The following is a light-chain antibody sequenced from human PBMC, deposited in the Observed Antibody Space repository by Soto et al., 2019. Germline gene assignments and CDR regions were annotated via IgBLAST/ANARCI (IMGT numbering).Light chain of an antibody. J-gene: IGKJ3*01. V-gene: IGKV3-20*01. Sequence: EIVLTQSPGTLSLSPGERATLSCRASQSINNRYLAWYQQKPGQAPRLRIYVASSRATGIPDRFIGSGSGTDFPLTISRLEPEDFAVYYCQQFGSSPGFTFGPGTKVDIK. CDR2: VAS. CDR3: QQFGSSPGFT. CDR1: QSINNRY.